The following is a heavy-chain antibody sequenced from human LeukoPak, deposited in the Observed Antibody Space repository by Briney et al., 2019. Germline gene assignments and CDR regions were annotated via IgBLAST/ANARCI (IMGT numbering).Heavy chain of an antibody. J-gene: IGHJ4*02. CDR2: FYTSGTT. CDR1: GVSISSDSYY. CDR3: ARQGETGTIIYFDY. V-gene: IGHV4-61*02. Sequence: PSQTLSLTCTVSGVSISSDSYYWSWIRQPAGKGLEWIGRFYTSGTTNYNPSLKSRVTISVDTSKNQFSLKLSSVTAADTAVYYCARQGETGTIIYFDYWGQGTLVTVSS. D-gene: IGHD1-1*01.